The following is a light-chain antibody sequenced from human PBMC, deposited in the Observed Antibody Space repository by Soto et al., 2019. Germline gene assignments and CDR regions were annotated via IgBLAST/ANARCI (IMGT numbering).Light chain of an antibody. Sequence: QSVLTQPASGSGSPGQSITISCTGTSSDVGGYNYVSWYQQHPGKAPKLMIYEVNNRPSGVSNRFSGSKSGNTASLTISGLQAEDEADYYCSSYTSSSTPCVFGTGTKLTVL. CDR1: SSDVGGYNY. J-gene: IGLJ1*01. V-gene: IGLV2-14*01. CDR2: EVN. CDR3: SSYTSSSTPCV.